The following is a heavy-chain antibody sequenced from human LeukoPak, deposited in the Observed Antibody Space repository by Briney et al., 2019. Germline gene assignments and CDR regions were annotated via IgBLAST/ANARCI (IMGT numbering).Heavy chain of an antibody. V-gene: IGHV3-23*01. CDR3: AKDPEYCSSTSCYTDY. D-gene: IGHD2-2*02. CDR1: GFTFSSYA. J-gene: IGHJ4*02. CDR2: ISGSGGST. Sequence: GGSLRLSCAASGFTFSSYAMSWVHQAPGKGLEWVSAISGSGGSTCYADSVRGRFTISRDNSKNTLYLQMNSLRAEDTAVYYCAKDPEYCSSTSCYTDYWGQGTLVTVSS.